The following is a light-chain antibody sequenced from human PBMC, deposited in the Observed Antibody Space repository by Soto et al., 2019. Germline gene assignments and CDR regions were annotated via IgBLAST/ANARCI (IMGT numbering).Light chain of an antibody. V-gene: IGLV1-40*01. CDR2: GST. J-gene: IGLJ1*01. Sequence: QSVLSQPPSVSGAPGQRVTISCTGSSSNIGAGYDAHWFQQVPGTAPKLLIYGSTNRPSGVPDRFSGSKSGTSASLAITGLHAEDEADYYCQSYDSSLGGNYVFGTGTKLTVL. CDR1: SSNIGAGYD. CDR3: QSYDSSLGGNYV.